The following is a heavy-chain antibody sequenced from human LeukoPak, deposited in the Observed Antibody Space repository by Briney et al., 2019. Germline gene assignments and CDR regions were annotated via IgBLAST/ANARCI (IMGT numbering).Heavy chain of an antibody. D-gene: IGHD6-25*01. J-gene: IGHJ4*02. CDR2: ISGSVGST. CDR1: GFTFSSYA. CDR3: ATAAWLFGN. Sequence: PGGSLRLSCAAPGFTFSSYAMSWVRQPPGKGLEGVSAISGSVGSTYYANSVKGRFTISRDNSKNTLYLQMNSMTAEDTAVYYCATAAWLFGNWGQGTLVTVSS. V-gene: IGHV3-23*01.